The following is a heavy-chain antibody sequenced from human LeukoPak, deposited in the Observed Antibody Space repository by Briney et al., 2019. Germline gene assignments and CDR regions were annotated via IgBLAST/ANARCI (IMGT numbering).Heavy chain of an antibody. Sequence: SVTVSCKASGGTFSSYAISWVRQAPGQGLXXXGGIIPIFGTANYAQKFQGRVTITADESTSTAYMELSSLRSEDTAVYYCARDSGYGMTSFDYWGQGTLVTVSS. D-gene: IGHD5-12*01. CDR3: ARDSGYGMTSFDY. CDR1: GGTFSSYA. J-gene: IGHJ4*02. CDR2: IIPIFGTA. V-gene: IGHV1-69*13.